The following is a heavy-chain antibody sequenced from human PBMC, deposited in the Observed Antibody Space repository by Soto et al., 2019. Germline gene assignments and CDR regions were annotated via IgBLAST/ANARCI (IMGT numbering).Heavy chain of an antibody. CDR1: GGSISSSSYY. Sequence: PSETLSLTCTVSGGSISSSSYYWGWIRQPPGKGLEWIGSIYYSGSTYYNPSLKSRVTISVDTSKNQFSLKLSSVTAADTAVYYCARDSLLGYCSSTSCSKKDYYGMDVWGQGTTVTVSS. CDR3: ARDSLLGYCSSTSCSKKDYYGMDV. V-gene: IGHV4-39*07. J-gene: IGHJ6*02. CDR2: IYYSGST. D-gene: IGHD2-2*01.